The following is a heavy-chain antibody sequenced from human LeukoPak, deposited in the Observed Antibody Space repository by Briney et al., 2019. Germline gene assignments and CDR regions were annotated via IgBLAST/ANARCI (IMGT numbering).Heavy chain of an antibody. V-gene: IGHV3-15*01. Sequence: GGSLRFSCAASGFTFSNAWMSWVRQAPGKGLEWVGRIKSKTDGGTTDYAAPVKGRFTISRDDSKNTLYLQMNSLKTEDTAVYYCTTPLGGSYFYYGMDVWGQGTTVTVSS. CDR1: GFTFSNAW. J-gene: IGHJ6*02. D-gene: IGHD1-26*01. CDR2: IKSKTDGGTT. CDR3: TTPLGGSYFYYGMDV.